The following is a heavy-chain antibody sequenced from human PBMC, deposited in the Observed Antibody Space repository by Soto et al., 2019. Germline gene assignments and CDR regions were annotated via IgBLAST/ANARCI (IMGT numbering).Heavy chain of an antibody. CDR3: GKVLVGATGHTDSDS. Sequence: SETPSLTCTVSGGSIYRSGYYWGWIRQPPGRGLEWIGNIDYNGVTFSNPSLKSRVTISRDTSKNQFPLKLTSVTAADTALYYCGKVLVGATGHTDSDSWGPGTLVTVSS. D-gene: IGHD2-15*01. CDR2: IDYNGVT. CDR1: GGSIYRSGYY. V-gene: IGHV4-39*05. J-gene: IGHJ4*02.